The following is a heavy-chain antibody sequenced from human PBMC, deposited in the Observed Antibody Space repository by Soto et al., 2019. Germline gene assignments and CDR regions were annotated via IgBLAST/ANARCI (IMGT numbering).Heavy chain of an antibody. CDR3: ERAHLEGNDAFHI. J-gene: IGHJ3*02. V-gene: IGHV3-33*01. CDR1: GFTFSNYV. D-gene: IGHD3-3*01. Sequence: QLHLVESGGGVVRPGGSVRLSCAASGFTFSNYVMHWARQAPGKGLEWLALIWYDGDKENYAESVKGRFTISRDNSNSTLYLQMTSLRAEDTALYYCERAHLEGNDAFHIWGQATLLSVSS. CDR2: IWYDGDKE.